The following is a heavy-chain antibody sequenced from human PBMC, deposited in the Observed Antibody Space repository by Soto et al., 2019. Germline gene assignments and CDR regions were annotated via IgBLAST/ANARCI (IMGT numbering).Heavy chain of an antibody. Sequence: QITLKESGPTLVKPTQTLTLTCTFSGFSLRNSGVGVGWIRQPPGKALEWLALIYWDDDKRYSPSLKSRPTITKDTSKTRVVLTMTNMDPVDTATYYCAHLTTGGFYFDYWGQGTRVTVSS. V-gene: IGHV2-5*02. CDR2: IYWDDDK. D-gene: IGHD4-17*01. J-gene: IGHJ4*02. CDR1: GFSLRNSGVG. CDR3: AHLTTGGFYFDY.